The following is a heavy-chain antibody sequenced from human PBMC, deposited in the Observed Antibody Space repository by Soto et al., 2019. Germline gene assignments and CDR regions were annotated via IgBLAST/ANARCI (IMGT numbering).Heavy chain of an antibody. J-gene: IGHJ6*02. Sequence: QVQVVQSGAEVKKPGASVKISCKTSGYSFTDANLHWGRRPPGRGLEWVGWINPHSGSTNFAQKFLGRVSMTRDTSISTAYMELFSLTSDDTAIYYCARAVYCGDDCYSYGMDVWGQGTTVTVSS. CDR1: GYSFTDAN. CDR2: INPHSGST. D-gene: IGHD2-21*02. CDR3: ARAVYCGDDCYSYGMDV. V-gene: IGHV1-2*02.